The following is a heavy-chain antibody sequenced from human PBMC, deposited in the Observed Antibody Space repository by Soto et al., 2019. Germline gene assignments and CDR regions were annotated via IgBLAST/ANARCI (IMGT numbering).Heavy chain of an antibody. Sequence: ASVKVSCEASVGTFSSYASIWVRPAPGQGLEWMGGIIPIFGTANYAQKFQGRVTITADESTSTAYMELSSLRSEDTAVYYCAGPPELTRIYYYYGMDVWGQGTTVTVSS. CDR1: VGTFSSYA. J-gene: IGHJ6*02. CDR2: IIPIFGTA. D-gene: IGHD1-7*01. CDR3: AGPPELTRIYYYYGMDV. V-gene: IGHV1-69*13.